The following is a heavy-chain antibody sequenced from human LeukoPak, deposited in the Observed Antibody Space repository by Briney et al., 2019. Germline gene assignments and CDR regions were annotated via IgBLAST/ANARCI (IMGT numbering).Heavy chain of an antibody. D-gene: IGHD3-10*01. Sequence: SETLSLTCTVSGCSVCNGNYYWSWLRQPPGKALEWIGYIYYTGSTNYNPSLEGRVTISVDTSKNQFSVKLSPVTAADTAVYYCARSQNYYGSGDYWSQGTLVTVSS. CDR3: ARSQNYYGSGDY. V-gene: IGHV4-61*01. J-gene: IGHJ4*02. CDR2: IYYTGST. CDR1: GCSVCNGNYY.